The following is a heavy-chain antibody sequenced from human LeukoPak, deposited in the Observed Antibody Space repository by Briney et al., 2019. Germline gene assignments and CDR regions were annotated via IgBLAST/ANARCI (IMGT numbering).Heavy chain of an antibody. CDR3: ARVLSGRGSLYSYYYYMDV. CDR2: IYSGGRT. D-gene: IGHD3-10*01. CDR1: GFTVSSNY. Sequence: GGSLRLSCAASGFTVSSNYMSWVRQAPGKGLEWVSVIYSGGRTYYGDSVKGRFTFSRDNSKNTLYLQMNSLRAEDTAVYYCARVLSGRGSLYSYYYYMDVWGKGTTVTSSS. V-gene: IGHV3-53*01. J-gene: IGHJ6*03.